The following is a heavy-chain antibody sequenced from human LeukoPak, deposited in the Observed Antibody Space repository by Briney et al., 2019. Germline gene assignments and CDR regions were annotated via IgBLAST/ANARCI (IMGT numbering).Heavy chain of an antibody. CDR2: ISGSGGST. CDR1: GFTFSSYA. D-gene: IGHD5-18*01. J-gene: IGHJ5*02. Sequence: PGGSLRLSCAASGFTFSSYAMSWIRQAPGKGLEWVSAISGSGGSTYYADSVKGRFTISRDNSKNTLYLQMNSLRAEDTAVYYCAKKVQGYSYGPHWFDPWGQGTLVTVSS. CDR3: AKKVQGYSYGPHWFDP. V-gene: IGHV3-23*01.